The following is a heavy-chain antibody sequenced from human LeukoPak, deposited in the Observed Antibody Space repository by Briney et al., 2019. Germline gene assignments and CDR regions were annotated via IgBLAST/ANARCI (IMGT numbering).Heavy chain of an antibody. CDR1: RYTFTGYY. CDR2: INPNSGGT. J-gene: IGHJ5*02. CDR3: ARDGRYCSGGSCRPYNWFDP. D-gene: IGHD2-15*01. Sequence: ASVKVSCKASRYTFTGYYMHWVRQAPGQGLEWMGWINPNSGGTNYAQKFQGRVTMTRDTSISTAYMELSRLRSDDTAVYYCARDGRYCSGGSCRPYNWFDPWGQGTLVTVSS. V-gene: IGHV1-2*02.